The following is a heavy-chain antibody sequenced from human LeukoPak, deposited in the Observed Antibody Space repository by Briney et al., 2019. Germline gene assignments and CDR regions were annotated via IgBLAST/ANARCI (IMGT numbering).Heavy chain of an antibody. CDR1: GFTVSSNY. CDR2: IYSGGST. J-gene: IGHJ4*02. D-gene: IGHD3-9*01. V-gene: IGHV3-66*02. Sequence: PGGSLRLSCAASGFTVSSNYMSWVRQAPGKGLEWVSVIYSGGSTYYADSVKGRFTISRDNSKNTLYLQMNSLRAEDTAVYYCARDRGYYKGGFDYWGQGTLVTVSS. CDR3: ARDRGYYKGGFDY.